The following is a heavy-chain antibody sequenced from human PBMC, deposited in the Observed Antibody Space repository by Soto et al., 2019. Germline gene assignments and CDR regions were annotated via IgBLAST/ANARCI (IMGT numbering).Heavy chain of an antibody. CDR3: TKGYGASHSPFVY. Sequence: GGSLRLSCAASGFTFNTYSMNWVRQAPGKGLEWVSYINSNDKIIYYASSVSGRFTISRDNSKNTLYLQVNSLRAEDTAVYYCTKGYGASHSPFVYWGQGTTVTVSS. J-gene: IGHJ4*02. D-gene: IGHD5-12*01. CDR2: INSNDKII. CDR1: GFTFNTYS. V-gene: IGHV3-48*01.